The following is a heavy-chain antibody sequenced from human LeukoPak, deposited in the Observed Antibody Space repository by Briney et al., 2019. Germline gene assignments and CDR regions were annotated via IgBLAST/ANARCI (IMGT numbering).Heavy chain of an antibody. V-gene: IGHV3-30*02. Sequence: GGSLRLSCAASGFTFSSYGMHWVRQAPGKGLEWVAFIRYDGSNKYYADSVKGRFTISRDNSKNTLYLQMNSLRAEDTAVYYCARGGPPGYYFDYWGQGTLVTVSS. CDR3: ARGGPPGYYFDY. J-gene: IGHJ4*02. CDR2: IRYDGSNK. CDR1: GFTFSSYG.